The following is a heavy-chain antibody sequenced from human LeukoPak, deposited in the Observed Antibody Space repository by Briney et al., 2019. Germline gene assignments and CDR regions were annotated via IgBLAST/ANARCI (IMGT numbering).Heavy chain of an antibody. CDR1: GYSISRGYY. CDR3: ARMAAILTGYTWGAFDI. J-gene: IGHJ3*02. CDR2: IYHSGST. V-gene: IGHV4-38-2*01. Sequence: SETLSLTCAVSGYSISRGYYWAWIRHPPGKGLEWMGSIYHSGSTNYNPSLKSRATISVDTSKNQFSLKLSSVTAAHTGVYFCARMAAILTGYTWGAFDIRGPGKMVTVSS. D-gene: IGHD3-9*01.